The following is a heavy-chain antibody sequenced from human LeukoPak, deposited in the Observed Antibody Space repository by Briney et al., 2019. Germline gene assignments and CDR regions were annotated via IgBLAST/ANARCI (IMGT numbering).Heavy chain of an antibody. CDR2: IYQSGNT. CDR3: ARTYYYDSSGYAYFDY. J-gene: IGHJ4*02. CDR1: GYSISCGYY. Sequence: SETVSLTCAVSGYSISCGYYWGWLGQPPGKGLEWIGSIYQSGNTFYSPSLKRRVNISVDTSKVQFSLKLSCVTATDTAVYYCARTYYYDSSGYAYFDYWGQGTLVTVSS. D-gene: IGHD3-22*01. V-gene: IGHV4-38-2*01.